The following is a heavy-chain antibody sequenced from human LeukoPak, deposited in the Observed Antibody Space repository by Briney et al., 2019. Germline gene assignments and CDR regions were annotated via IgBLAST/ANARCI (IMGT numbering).Heavy chain of an antibody. CDR2: ITSDGGRT. Sequence: GGSLRLSCAASGFTFSSYAVHWVRQAPGKGLEYVSAITSDGGRTYYANSVKGRFTISRDNSKNTLYLRMGSLRAEDMAVYYCARSRGLDVHYYYYMDVWGKGTTVTVSS. D-gene: IGHD3-10*01. J-gene: IGHJ6*03. V-gene: IGHV3-64*01. CDR1: GFTFSSYA. CDR3: ARSRGLDVHYYYYMDV.